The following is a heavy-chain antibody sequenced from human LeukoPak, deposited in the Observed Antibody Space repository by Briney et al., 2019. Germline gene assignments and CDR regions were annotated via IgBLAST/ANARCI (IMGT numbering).Heavy chain of an antibody. CDR2: INHSGST. D-gene: IGHD3-10*01. Sequence: SETLSLTCAVYGGSFSGYYWSWIRQPPGKGLEWIGEINHSGSTNYNPSLKSRVTISVDTSKNQFSLKLSSVTAADTAVYYCARGGLWFGELFHLDYWGQGTLVTVSS. CDR1: GGSFSGYY. V-gene: IGHV4-34*01. J-gene: IGHJ4*02. CDR3: ARGGLWFGELFHLDY.